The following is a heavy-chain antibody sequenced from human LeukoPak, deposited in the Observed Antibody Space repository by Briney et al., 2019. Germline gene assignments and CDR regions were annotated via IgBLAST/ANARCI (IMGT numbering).Heavy chain of an antibody. J-gene: IGHJ5*02. CDR2: IYTSGST. CDR3: ARGFPVAAAGGWFDP. CDR1: GGSISSGSYY. Sequence: PSETLSLACTVSGGSISSGSYYWSWIRQPAGKGLEWIGRIYTSGSTNYNPSLKSRVTISVDTSKNQFSLKLSSVTAADTAVYYCARGFPVAAAGGWFDPWGQGTLVTVSS. D-gene: IGHD6-13*01. V-gene: IGHV4-61*02.